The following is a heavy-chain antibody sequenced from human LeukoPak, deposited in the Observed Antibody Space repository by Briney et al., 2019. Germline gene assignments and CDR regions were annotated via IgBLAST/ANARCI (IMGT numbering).Heavy chain of an antibody. V-gene: IGHV1-8*03. D-gene: IGHD3-3*01. Sequence: ASVKVSCKASGYTFTSYDINWVRQATGQGLEWMGWMNPNSGNTGYAQKFQGRVTITRNTSISTAYMELSSLRSEDTAVYYCARGTYKRPYYDFWSGYYRSDYWGQGTLVTVSS. J-gene: IGHJ4*02. CDR2: MNPNSGNT. CDR3: ARGTYKRPYYDFWSGYYRSDY. CDR1: GYTFTSYD.